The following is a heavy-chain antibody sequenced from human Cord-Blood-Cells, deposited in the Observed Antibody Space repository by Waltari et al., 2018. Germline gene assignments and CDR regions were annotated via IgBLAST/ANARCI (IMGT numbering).Heavy chain of an antibody. CDR1: GGSFSGYS. J-gene: IGHJ4*02. CDR3: AREESSSSGGGFDY. CDR2: INHSGST. D-gene: IGHD6-6*01. Sequence: QVQLQPWGAGLLKPSETLSLTCAVYGGSFSGYSWSSIRQPPGKGLEWIGEINHSGSTNYNPSLKSRVTISVDTSKNQFSLKRSSVTTADTAVYYCAREESSSSGGGFDYWGQGTLVTVSS. V-gene: IGHV4-34*01.